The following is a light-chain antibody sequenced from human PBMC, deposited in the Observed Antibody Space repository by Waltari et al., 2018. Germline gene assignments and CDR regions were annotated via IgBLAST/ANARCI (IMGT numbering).Light chain of an antibody. CDR1: QSISTW. V-gene: IGKV1-5*03. J-gene: IGKJ2*01. Sequence: DIQMTQSPSTVSASVGDRVTITCRASQSISTWLAWYQQKPGKAPKLLIYKASDLESGVPSRFSGSGSATEFTLTISSLQPDDFATYYCQHYNTYPVTFGQGTKLDI. CDR2: KAS. CDR3: QHYNTYPVT.